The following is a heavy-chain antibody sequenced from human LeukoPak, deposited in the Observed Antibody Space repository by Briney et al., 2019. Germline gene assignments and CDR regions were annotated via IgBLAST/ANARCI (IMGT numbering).Heavy chain of an antibody. J-gene: IGHJ6*03. Sequence: GGFLRLSCAASGFTFSDYYMSWIRQAPGKGLEWVSYISSSGSTIYYADSVRGRFTISRDNAKNSLYLQMNSLRAEDTAVYYCARRANYDFWSGYYYYYYYYMDVWGKGTTVTVSS. CDR2: ISSSGSTI. V-gene: IGHV3-11*01. D-gene: IGHD3-3*01. CDR3: ARRANYDFWSGYYYYYYYYMDV. CDR1: GFTFSDYY.